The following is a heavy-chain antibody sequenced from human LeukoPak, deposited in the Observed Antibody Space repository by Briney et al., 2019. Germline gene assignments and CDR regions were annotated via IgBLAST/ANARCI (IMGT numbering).Heavy chain of an antibody. CDR2: IYYSGST. CDR1: GGSISSSSYY. V-gene: IGHV4-39*07. Sequence: PSETLSLTCTVSGGSISSSSYYWGWIRQPPGKGLEWIGSIYYSGSTYYNPSLKSRVTISVDTSKNQFSLKPSSVTAADTAVYYCAGGHYYDSSGYYIWGQGTLVTVSS. J-gene: IGHJ4*02. D-gene: IGHD3-22*01. CDR3: AGGHYYDSSGYYI.